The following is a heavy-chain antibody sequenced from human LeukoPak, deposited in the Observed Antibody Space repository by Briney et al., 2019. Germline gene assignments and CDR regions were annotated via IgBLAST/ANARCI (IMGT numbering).Heavy chain of an antibody. CDR2: ISYDGSNK. D-gene: IGHD5-18*01. CDR1: GFTSSSYA. Sequence: PGRSLRLSCAASGFTSSSYAMHWVRQAPGKGLEWVAVISYDGSNKYYADSVKGRFTISRDNSKNTLYLQMNSLRAEDTAVYYCARRGYSYGSTGYYFDYWGQGTLVTVSS. V-gene: IGHV3-30-3*01. CDR3: ARRGYSYGSTGYYFDY. J-gene: IGHJ4*02.